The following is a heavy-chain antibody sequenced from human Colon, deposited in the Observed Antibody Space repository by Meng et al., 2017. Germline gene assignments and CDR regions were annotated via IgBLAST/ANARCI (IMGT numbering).Heavy chain of an antibody. J-gene: IGHJ4*02. CDR1: GGSISSNW. Sequence: QVQLPGSGPGLVKPSGTLSLTCAVSGGSISSNWWSWVRQPPGKGLEWIGEFFHTGRTNYDPSLKSRVTISVDKSNNQFSLKLTSVTAADTAVYYCARHISILGQRGFDYWGQGTLVTVSS. CDR3: ARHISILGQRGFDY. V-gene: IGHV4-4*02. D-gene: IGHD3/OR15-3a*01. CDR2: FFHTGRT.